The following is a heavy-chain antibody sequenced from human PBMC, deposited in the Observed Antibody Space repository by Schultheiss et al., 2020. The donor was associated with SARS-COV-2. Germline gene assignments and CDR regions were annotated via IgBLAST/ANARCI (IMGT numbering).Heavy chain of an antibody. Sequence: GGSLRLSCAASGFTFSSYAMHWVRQAPGKGLEWVSSISSSSSYIYYADSVKGRFTISRDNSKNTLYLQMNSLRAEDTAVYYCAKVRGATTVSEYFQHWGQGTLVTVSS. CDR1: GFTFSSYA. CDR2: ISSSSSYI. V-gene: IGHV3-21*04. J-gene: IGHJ1*01. D-gene: IGHD1-26*01. CDR3: AKVRGATTVSEYFQH.